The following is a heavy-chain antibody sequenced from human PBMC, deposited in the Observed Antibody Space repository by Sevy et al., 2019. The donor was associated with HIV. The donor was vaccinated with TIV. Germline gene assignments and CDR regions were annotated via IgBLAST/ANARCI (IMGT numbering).Heavy chain of an antibody. CDR3: VRDAFGEFDL. D-gene: IGHD3-10*01. J-gene: IGHJ4*02. V-gene: IGHV3-74*01. Sequence: GGSLRLSCADSGFTFTSYWMHWVRQPPGKGLVWVSRITTDGSFTPDGGRTNYADSVKGRFTISRDEATSRLYLNINSMRVEDTAIYYCVRDAFGEFDLWGQGILVTVSS. CDR1: GFTFTSYW. CDR2: ITTDGSFTPDGGRT.